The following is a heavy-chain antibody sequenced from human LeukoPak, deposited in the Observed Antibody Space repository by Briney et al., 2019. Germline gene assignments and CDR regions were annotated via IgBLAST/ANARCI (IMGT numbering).Heavy chain of an antibody. Sequence: SETLSLTCTVSGGSISSSSYYWGCIRQPPGKGLEWLGSIYYSGSTYYNPSLKSQVTISVDTSKNQFSLKLSSVTAADTAVYYCASIRFLEWLTLYFDYWGQGTLVTVSS. D-gene: IGHD3-3*01. CDR2: IYYSGST. J-gene: IGHJ4*02. CDR3: ASIRFLEWLTLYFDY. CDR1: GGSISSSSYY. V-gene: IGHV4-39*01.